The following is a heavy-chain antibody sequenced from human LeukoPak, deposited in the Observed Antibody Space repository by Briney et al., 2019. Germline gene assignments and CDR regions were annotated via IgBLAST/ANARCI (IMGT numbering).Heavy chain of an antibody. J-gene: IGHJ4*02. Sequence: GASVTVSCKASGGTFSSYAISWVRQAPGQGLEWMGGIIPIFGTANYAQKFQGRVTITADKSTSTAYMELSSLRSEDTAVYYCARGGYSSSPTLFFFDSWGQGTLVTVSS. D-gene: IGHD6-6*01. V-gene: IGHV1-69*06. CDR3: ARGGYSSSPTLFFFDS. CDR1: GGTFSSYA. CDR2: IIPIFGTA.